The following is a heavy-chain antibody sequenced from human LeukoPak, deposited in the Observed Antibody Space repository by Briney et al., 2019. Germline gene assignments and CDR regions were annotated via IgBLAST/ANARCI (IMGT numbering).Heavy chain of an antibody. V-gene: IGHV4-59*01. Sequence: SETPSLTCTVSGGSISSYYWSWIRQPPGKGLEWIGYIYYSGNTNYNPSLKSRVTMSVDTSKNQFSLKLSSVTAADTAVYYCARDIVGVTRAFGYWGQGTLATVSS. J-gene: IGHJ4*02. D-gene: IGHD1-26*01. CDR3: ARDIVGVTRAFGY. CDR1: GGSISSYY. CDR2: IYYSGNT.